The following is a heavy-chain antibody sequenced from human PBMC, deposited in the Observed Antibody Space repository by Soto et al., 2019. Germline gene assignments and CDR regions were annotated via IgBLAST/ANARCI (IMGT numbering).Heavy chain of an antibody. CDR2: IYYSGST. J-gene: IGHJ4*02. CDR3: AREGSTVPTPFDY. V-gene: IGHV4-59*01. CDR1: GGSISSYY. D-gene: IGHD4-17*01. Sequence: PSETLSLTCTVSGGSISSYYWSWIRQPPGKGLEWIGYIYYSGSTNYNPSLKSRVTISVDTSKNQFSLKLSSVTAADTAVYYCAREGSTVPTPFDYWGQGTLVTVS.